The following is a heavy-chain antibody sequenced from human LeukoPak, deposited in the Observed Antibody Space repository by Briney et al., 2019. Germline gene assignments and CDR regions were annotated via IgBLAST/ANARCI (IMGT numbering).Heavy chain of an antibody. V-gene: IGHV3-21*01. J-gene: IGHJ4*02. Sequence: GGSLRRSCAASGFTFSDYSMNWVRQAPGKGLEWVSSITGTSSYIYYADSVKGRFTISRDNAKNSLYLQMSSLRAEDTAVYYCARDTVPLRAYNSGCVYWGQGTLVTVSS. D-gene: IGHD1-1*01. CDR3: ARDTVPLRAYNSGCVY. CDR2: ITGTSSYI. CDR1: GFTFSDYS.